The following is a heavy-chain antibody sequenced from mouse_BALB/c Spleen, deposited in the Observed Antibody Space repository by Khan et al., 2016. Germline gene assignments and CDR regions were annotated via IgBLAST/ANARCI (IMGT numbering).Heavy chain of an antibody. CDR3: ARGKVRRGYFDV. CDR1: GYTFTNYG. D-gene: IGHD2-14*01. Sequence: QIQLVQSGPELKKPGETVKISCKASGYTFTNYGMNWVKQAPGKGLKRMGWINTYTGEPTYADDFKGRFAFSLENSASTAYLQINNLKNEDTARYFCARGKVRRGYFDVWGAGTTVTVSS. J-gene: IGHJ1*01. CDR2: INTYTGEP. V-gene: IGHV9-3-1*01.